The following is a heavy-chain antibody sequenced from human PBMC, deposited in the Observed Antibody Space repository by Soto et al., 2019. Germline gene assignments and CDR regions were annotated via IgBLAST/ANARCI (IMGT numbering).Heavy chain of an antibody. Sequence: PSETLSLTCNVSGGSMSSSRSYWAWIRQPPGKGLEWIANIFYSGSTYYNPSLASRVTVSVDTSKNQFSLKLSSVTAADTAVYYCASHLSTAYIPLWFYPFGQRTLVPVSS. CDR3: ASHLSTAYIPLWFYP. CDR2: IFYSGST. J-gene: IGHJ5*02. CDR1: GGSMSSSRSY. D-gene: IGHD3-16*01. V-gene: IGHV4-39*01.